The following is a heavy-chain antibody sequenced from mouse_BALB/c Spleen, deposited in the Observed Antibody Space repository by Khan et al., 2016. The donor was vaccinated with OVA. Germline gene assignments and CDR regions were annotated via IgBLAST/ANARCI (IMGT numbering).Heavy chain of an antibody. V-gene: IGHV1-77*01. J-gene: IGHJ3*01. D-gene: IGHD2-14*01. CDR2: IFPGSNTP. Sequence: QVQLQQSGPELVKPGASLKVSCKASRYTFTDYIIGWVKQSTRQGLEWIGDIFPGSNTPYYNEKFKDKATLTADKSSNTAYMQLSSLTSEDSAVYFCARGGYSVFAYWGQGTLVTVSA. CDR1: RYTFTDYI. CDR3: ARGGYSVFAY.